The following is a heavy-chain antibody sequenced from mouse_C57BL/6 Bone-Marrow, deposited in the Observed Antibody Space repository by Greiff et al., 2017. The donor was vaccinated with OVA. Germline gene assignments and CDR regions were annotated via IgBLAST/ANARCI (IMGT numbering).Heavy chain of an antibody. CDR2: IYPGSGST. CDR3: ARRYGSSYHYFDY. J-gene: IGHJ2*01. D-gene: IGHD1-1*01. Sequence: QVQLQQPGAELVKPGASVKMSCKASGYTFTSYWITRVKQRPGQGLEWIGDIYPGSGSTNYNEKFKSKATLTVDTSSSAAYMQLSSLTSEDSAVYYGARRYGSSYHYFDYWGQGTTLTVSS. V-gene: IGHV1-55*01. CDR1: GYTFTSYW.